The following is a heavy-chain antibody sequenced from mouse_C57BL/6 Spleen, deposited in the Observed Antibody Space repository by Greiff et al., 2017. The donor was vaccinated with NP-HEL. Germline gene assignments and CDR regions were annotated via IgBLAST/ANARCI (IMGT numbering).Heavy chain of an antibody. CDR2: ISDGGSYT. Sequence: EVKLVESGGGLVKPGGSLKLSCAASGFTFSSYAMSWVRQTPEKRLEWVATISDGGSYTYYPDNVKGRFTISRDNAKNNLYLQMSHLKSEDTAMYYCARDRGGSSGPFAYWGQGTLVTVSA. V-gene: IGHV5-4*01. CDR3: ARDRGGSSGPFAY. J-gene: IGHJ3*01. CDR1: GFTFSSYA. D-gene: IGHD3-2*02.